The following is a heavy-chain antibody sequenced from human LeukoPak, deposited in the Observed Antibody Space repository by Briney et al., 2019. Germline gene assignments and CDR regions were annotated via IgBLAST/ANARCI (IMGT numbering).Heavy chain of an antibody. V-gene: IGHV1-18*01. CDR1: GYTFTRYG. CDR2: IGSYNGNT. Sequence: GSVKVSCTASGYTFTRYGVSWVRQAPGQGLEWVGWIGSYNGNTNYAQTLQDRITVTTDTSTSTAYMELSSLRSDDTAMYYSARAGAEVTSHFDSWGQGTLVTVSS. CDR3: ARAGAEVTSHFDS. J-gene: IGHJ4*02. D-gene: IGHD2-21*02.